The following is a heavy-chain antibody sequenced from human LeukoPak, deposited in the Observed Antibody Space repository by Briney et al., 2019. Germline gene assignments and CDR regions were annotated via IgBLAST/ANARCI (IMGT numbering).Heavy chain of an antibody. CDR3: ARDLWDRGHYYFDY. J-gene: IGHJ4*02. CDR2: IWFDGSSE. V-gene: IGHV3-33*01. D-gene: IGHD3-3*01. Sequence: GGSLRLSCAASGFTFSRYGMHWVRQAPGKGLEWVAVIWFDGSSEYYADSVKGRFTISRDNSKNTVYLQMDSLRAEDTAVYYCARDLWDRGHYYFDYWGQGTLVTVFS. CDR1: GFTFSRYG.